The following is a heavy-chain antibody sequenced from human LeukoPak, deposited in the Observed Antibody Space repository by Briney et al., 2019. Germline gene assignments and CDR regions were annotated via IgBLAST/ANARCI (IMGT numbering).Heavy chain of an antibody. CDR2: IHPNSGGT. J-gene: IGHJ4*02. CDR1: KYTFTAHY. V-gene: IGHV1-2*02. Sequence: ASVKVSCKASKYTFTAHYIHWVRQAPGQGLEWMGWIHPNSGGTNYAQKFQGRVTLTRDTSISTAYMEVSRLRSDDTAVYYCASGYGAQLPFDYWGQGTLVTVSS. D-gene: IGHD4-17*01. CDR3: ASGYGAQLPFDY.